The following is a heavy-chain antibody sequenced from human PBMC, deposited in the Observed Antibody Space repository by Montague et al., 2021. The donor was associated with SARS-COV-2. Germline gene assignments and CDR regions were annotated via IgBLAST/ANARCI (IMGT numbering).Heavy chain of an antibody. Sequence: SGTLSLTCNVSGGSINNYYWSWIRQSPGRGLEWIGYIYYTGSTTCNPSLDSRVTISLDTSRDLVSLELRSLTAADTAVYYCARGGGWKRHFDYWGQGTLVAVSS. J-gene: IGHJ4*02. CDR3: ARGGGWKRHFDY. CDR2: IYYTGST. CDR1: GGSINNYY. D-gene: IGHD4-23*01. V-gene: IGHV4-59*01.